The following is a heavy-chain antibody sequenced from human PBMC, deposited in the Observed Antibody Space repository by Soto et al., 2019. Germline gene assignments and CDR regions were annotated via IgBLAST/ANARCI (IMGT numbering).Heavy chain of an antibody. CDR1: GGSISSSSYY. V-gene: IGHV4-39*01. J-gene: IGHJ5*02. D-gene: IGHD2-2*01. CDR3: ARHWGGYCSSTSCPFHL. CDR2: IYYSGST. Sequence: QLQLQESGPGLVKPSETLSLTCTVSGGSISSSSYYWGWIRQPPGKGLEWIGSIYYSGSTYYNPSLKSRVTISVDTSKNQFSLKLSSVTAADTAVYYCARHWGGYCSSTSCPFHLWGQGTLVTVSS.